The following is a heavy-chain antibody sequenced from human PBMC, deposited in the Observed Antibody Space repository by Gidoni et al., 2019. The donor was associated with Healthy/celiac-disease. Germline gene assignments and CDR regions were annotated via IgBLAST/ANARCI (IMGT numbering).Heavy chain of an antibody. J-gene: IGHJ3*02. V-gene: IGHV4-39*01. CDR1: GGSISRSSYY. D-gene: IGHD3-22*01. CDR2: SYYSGST. CDR3: ARLDSSGYPNSGSYLGAFDI. Sequence: QLQLQESGPGLVKPSETLSLTCTVSGGSISRSSYYWGWIRQPPGKGLEWIGSSYYSGSTYYNPSLKSRVTISVDTSKNQFSLKLSSVTAADTAVYYCARLDSSGYPNSGSYLGAFDIWGQGTMVTVSS.